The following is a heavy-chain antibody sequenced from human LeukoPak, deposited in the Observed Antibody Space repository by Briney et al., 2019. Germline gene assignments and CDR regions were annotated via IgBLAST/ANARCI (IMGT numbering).Heavy chain of an antibody. D-gene: IGHD2-15*01. J-gene: IGHJ6*03. V-gene: IGHV4-59*12. CDR2: MYYSGST. CDR1: GGSISSNY. Sequence: SETLSLTCSVSGGSISSNYWSWIRQPPGKGLEWIGYMYYSGSTNYNPSLKSRVTISVDTSKNQFSLKLGSVTAADTAVYYCARDGRGYCSGGSCLYYYYMDVWGKGTTVTISS. CDR3: ARDGRGYCSGGSCLYYYYMDV.